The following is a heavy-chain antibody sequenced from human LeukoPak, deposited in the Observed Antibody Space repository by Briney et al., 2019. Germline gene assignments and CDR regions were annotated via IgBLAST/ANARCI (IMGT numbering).Heavy chain of an antibody. V-gene: IGHV1-2*02. CDR3: ATMETTRYFDY. D-gene: IGHD4-11*01. J-gene: IGHJ4*02. CDR2: INPNSGGT. CDR1: GYTFTGYY. Sequence: GASVKVSCKATGYTFTGYYMHWVRQAPGQGLEWMGWINPNSGGTNYAQKFQGRVTMTRDTSISTAYMELSSLRSEDTAVYYCATMETTRYFDYWGQGTLVTVSS.